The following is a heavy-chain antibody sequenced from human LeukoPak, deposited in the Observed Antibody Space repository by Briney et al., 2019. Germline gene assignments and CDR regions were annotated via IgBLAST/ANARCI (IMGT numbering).Heavy chain of an antibody. V-gene: IGHV3-15*01. J-gene: IGHJ6*04. CDR1: GFSFSNAW. D-gene: IGHD5-12*01. CDR2: IKSKTDGGTT. CDR3: TTGLVATIGYYYYGMDV. Sequence: AGGSLRLSCAASGFSFSNAWMSWVRQAPGKGLEWVGRIKSKTDGGTTDYAAPVKGRFTISRDDSKNTLYLQMNSLKTEDTAVYYCTTGLVATIGYYYYGMDVWGKGTTVTVSS.